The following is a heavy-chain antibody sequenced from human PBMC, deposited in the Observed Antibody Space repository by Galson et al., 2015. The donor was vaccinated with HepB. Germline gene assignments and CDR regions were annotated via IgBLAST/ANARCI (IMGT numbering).Heavy chain of an antibody. Sequence: SVKVSCKASGYTFTSYYMHWVRQALGQGLEWMGRINPSGESTTYAQRFQGRVTMTRDTSTSIVYMELSSLRSDDTAVYYCAPKRDGSGSFDSWGQGTLVTVSS. V-gene: IGHV1-46*01. CDR2: INPSGEST. D-gene: IGHD3-10*01. CDR1: GYTFTSYY. J-gene: IGHJ4*02. CDR3: APKRDGSGSFDS.